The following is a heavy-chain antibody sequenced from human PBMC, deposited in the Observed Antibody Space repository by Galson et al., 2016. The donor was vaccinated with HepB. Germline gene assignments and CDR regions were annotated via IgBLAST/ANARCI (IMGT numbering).Heavy chain of an antibody. D-gene: IGHD3-16*02. J-gene: IGHJ3*02. Sequence: SLRLSCAASGFSFNTYTMNWVRQAPGKGLEWVSSISSRSKHMYYADSLKGRFTISRDNTKNSLFLLMNSLRAEDTAVYYCARNLNVITSGGVIVTDAFDIWDQGTMVTVSS. CDR1: GFSFNTYT. CDR3: ARNLNVITSGGVIVTDAFDI. V-gene: IGHV3-21*01. CDR2: ISSRSKHM.